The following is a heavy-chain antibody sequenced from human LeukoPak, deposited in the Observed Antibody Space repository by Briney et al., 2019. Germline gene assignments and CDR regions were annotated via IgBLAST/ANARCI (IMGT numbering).Heavy chain of an antibody. CDR1: GFTFSSYG. V-gene: IGHV3-30*18. CDR2: ISYDGSNK. CDR3: AKLRDVAVTGPLGY. Sequence: GRSLRLSCAASGFTFSSYGMHWVRQAPGKGQECVARISYDGSNKFYGDSVKGRFTISRDSSKNTLYLQMNSLRAEDTAVYYCAKLRDVAVTGPLGYWGQGTLVTVSS. D-gene: IGHD6-19*01. J-gene: IGHJ4*02.